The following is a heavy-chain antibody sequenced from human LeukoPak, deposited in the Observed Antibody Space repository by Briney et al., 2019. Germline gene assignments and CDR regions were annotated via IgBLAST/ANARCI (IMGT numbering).Heavy chain of an antibody. V-gene: IGHV1-69*01. CDR1: GGTFSSYA. CDR3: AKSRDGYNYFDY. CDR2: IIPIFGTA. Sequence: GPSVKVSCKASGGTFSSYAISWVRQAPGQGLEWMGGIIPIFGTANYAQKFQGRVTITADESTSTAYMELSSLRSEDTAVYYCAKSRDGYNYFDYWGQGTLVTVSS. D-gene: IGHD5-24*01. J-gene: IGHJ4*02.